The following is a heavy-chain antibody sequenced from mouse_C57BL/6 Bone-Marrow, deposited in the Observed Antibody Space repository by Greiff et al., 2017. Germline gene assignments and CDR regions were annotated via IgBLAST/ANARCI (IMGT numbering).Heavy chain of an antibody. Sequence: QVQLQQPGAELVKPGASVKLSCKASGYTFTSYWMQWVKQRPGQGLEWIGEIDPSDSSTNYNQKFKGKATLTVDTSSSTAYMQLSSLTSEDSAVYYCAREGDFDYWGRGTTLTVSS. CDR3: AREGDFDY. CDR1: GYTFTSYW. V-gene: IGHV1-50*01. J-gene: IGHJ2*01. CDR2: IDPSDSST.